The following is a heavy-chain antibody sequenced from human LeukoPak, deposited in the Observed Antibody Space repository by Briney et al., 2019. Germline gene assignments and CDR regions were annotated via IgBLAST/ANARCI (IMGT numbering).Heavy chain of an antibody. CDR1: GFTFSSFG. D-gene: IGHD6-13*01. CDR2: IWYDASNK. Sequence: PGRSLTLSCAASGFTFSSFGMHWVRQAPGKGLEWVAVIWYDASNKHYADSVKGRFTISRDNSKNTLFLQMNSLRDDDTAVYYCVRGVGVSRFNYFDPWGQGTLVIVSS. V-gene: IGHV3-33*01. CDR3: VRGVGVSRFNYFDP. J-gene: IGHJ5*02.